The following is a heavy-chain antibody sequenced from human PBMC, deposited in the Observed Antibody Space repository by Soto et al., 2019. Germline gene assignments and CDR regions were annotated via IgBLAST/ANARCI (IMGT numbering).Heavy chain of an antibody. Sequence: QVQLVQSGAEVKKPGASVKVSCKASGYTFTSYGISWVRQAPGQGLEWMGWISAYNGNTNYAQKLQGRVTMTTDTSTSTAYMELRSLRFDDTAVYYCARTQPSYYNVRWMLYNWFDPWGQGTLVTVSS. CDR1: GYTFTSYG. J-gene: IGHJ5*02. CDR2: ISAYNGNT. D-gene: IGHD3-10*01. V-gene: IGHV1-18*01. CDR3: ARTQPSYYNVRWMLYNWFDP.